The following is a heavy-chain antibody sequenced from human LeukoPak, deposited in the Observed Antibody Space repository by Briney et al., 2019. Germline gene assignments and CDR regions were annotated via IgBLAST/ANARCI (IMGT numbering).Heavy chain of an antibody. D-gene: IGHD5-18*01. Sequence: SETLSLTCTVSGDSISSYYWSWIRQPPGKGLEWIGYIYYSGSTNYNPSLKSRVTISVDTSKNQFSLKLSSVTAADTAVYYCARADTAMVNDAFDIWGQGTMVTVSS. J-gene: IGHJ3*02. V-gene: IGHV4-59*12. CDR3: ARADTAMVNDAFDI. CDR2: IYYSGST. CDR1: GDSISSYY.